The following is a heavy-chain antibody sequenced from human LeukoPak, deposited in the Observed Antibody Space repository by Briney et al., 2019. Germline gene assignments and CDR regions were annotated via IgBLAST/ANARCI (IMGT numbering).Heavy chain of an antibody. CDR3: ARMVRGVWGGYFDY. CDR2: ISSNGGST. D-gene: IGHD3-10*01. V-gene: IGHV3-64*01. CDR1: GFTFSSYA. Sequence: HPGGSLRLSCAAPGFTFSSYAMHWVRQAPGKGLEYVSAISSNGGSTYYANSVKGRFTISRDNSKNTLYLQMGSLRAEDMAVYYCARMVRGVWGGYFDYWGQGTLVTVSS. J-gene: IGHJ4*02.